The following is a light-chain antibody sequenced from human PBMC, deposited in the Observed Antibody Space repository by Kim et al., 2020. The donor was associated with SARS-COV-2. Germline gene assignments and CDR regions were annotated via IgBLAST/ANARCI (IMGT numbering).Light chain of an antibody. CDR2: HAS. J-gene: IGKJ2*03. V-gene: IGKV1-17*03. CDR1: QDINMF. CDR3: LQHKSYPYS. Sequence: SASVGDRVTHTCRASQDINMFLAWFQQTPGKVPKRLIYHASTLQSGVPSRFSGSGSGTEFSLTLSSLQPEDFATYYCLQHKSYPYSFGQGTQLEI.